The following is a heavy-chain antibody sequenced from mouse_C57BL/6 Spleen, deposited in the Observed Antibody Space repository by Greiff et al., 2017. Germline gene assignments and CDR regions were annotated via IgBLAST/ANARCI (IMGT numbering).Heavy chain of an antibody. Sequence: VQLQQSGPELVKPGASVKIPCKASGYTFTDYNMDWVKQSHGKSLEWIGDINPNNGGTIYNQKFKGKATLTVDKSSSTAYMELRSLTSADTAVDDWARRCIYYDYCYWYFDVWGTGTTVTVSS. CDR3: ARRCIYYDYCYWYFDV. J-gene: IGHJ1*03. CDR1: GYTFTDYN. CDR2: INPNNGGT. V-gene: IGHV1-18*01. D-gene: IGHD2-4*01.